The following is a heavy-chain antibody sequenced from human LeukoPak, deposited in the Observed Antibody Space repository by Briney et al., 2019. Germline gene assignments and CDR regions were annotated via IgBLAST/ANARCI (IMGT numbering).Heavy chain of an antibody. CDR3: ARDSFDSSGYYYSN. Sequence: GGSLRLSCAASGFIVSSNYMSWVRQAPGKGLEWVSVIYSGGTTYYADSVKGRFTISRDNSKNTLYLQMDSLRAEDTAVYYCARDSFDSSGYYYSNWGQGTLVTVSS. CDR1: GFIVSSNY. J-gene: IGHJ4*02. V-gene: IGHV3-66*01. D-gene: IGHD3-22*01. CDR2: IYSGGTT.